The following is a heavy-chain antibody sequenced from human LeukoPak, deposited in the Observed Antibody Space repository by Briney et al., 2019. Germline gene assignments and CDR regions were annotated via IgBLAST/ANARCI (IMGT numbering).Heavy chain of an antibody. Sequence: SGTLSLTCAVSGGSISSSNWWSWVRQPPGKGLEWIGEIYHSGSTNYNPSLKSRVTISVDKSKNQFSLKLSSVTAADTAVYYCARADRDVYYDSSGGDYYFDYWGQGTLVTVSS. CDR2: IYHSGST. V-gene: IGHV4-4*02. J-gene: IGHJ4*02. CDR3: ARADRDVYYDSSGGDYYFDY. CDR1: GGSISSSNW. D-gene: IGHD3-22*01.